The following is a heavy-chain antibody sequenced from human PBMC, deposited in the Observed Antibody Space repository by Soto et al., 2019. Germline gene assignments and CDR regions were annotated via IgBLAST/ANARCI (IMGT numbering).Heavy chain of an antibody. J-gene: IGHJ4*02. CDR2: ISYDGSNK. CDR3: ARETESFDY. Sequence: QVQLVESGGGVVQPGRSLRLSCAASGFTFRSYAMHWVRQAPGKELEWVAVISYDGSNKYYADSVKGRFNISRDNSKNTLSLQMNSLRAEDTAVYYCARETESFDYWGQGTLVTVSS. CDR1: GFTFRSYA. V-gene: IGHV3-30-3*01.